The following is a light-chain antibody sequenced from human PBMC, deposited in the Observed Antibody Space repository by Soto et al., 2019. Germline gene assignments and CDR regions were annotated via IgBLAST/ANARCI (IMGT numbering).Light chain of an antibody. V-gene: IGLV4-69*01. CDR1: RGHSSYA. CDR2: LNSDGSH. J-gene: IGLJ1*01. CDR3: QTWGTGIHV. Sequence: QSVLTQSPSASASLGASVKLTCTLSRGHSSYAIAWHQQQPEKGPRYLMKLNSDGSHSKGDGIPDRFSGSSSGAERYLIISSLQSEDEADYYCQTWGTGIHVFGTGTKSPS.